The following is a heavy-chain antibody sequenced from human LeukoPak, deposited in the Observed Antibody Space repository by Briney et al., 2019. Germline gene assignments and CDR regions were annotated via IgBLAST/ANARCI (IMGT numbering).Heavy chain of an antibody. Sequence: GESLKISCEGSGYSFSSYWIGWVRQMPGKGLEWMGIIYPGDSDTRYGPSFQGQVTISADKSISTAYLQWSSLKASDTAMYYCARHKDDSYFDYWGQGTLVTVSS. CDR1: GYSFSSYW. J-gene: IGHJ4*02. CDR3: ARHKDDSYFDY. V-gene: IGHV5-51*01. CDR2: IYPGDSDT. D-gene: IGHD3-3*01.